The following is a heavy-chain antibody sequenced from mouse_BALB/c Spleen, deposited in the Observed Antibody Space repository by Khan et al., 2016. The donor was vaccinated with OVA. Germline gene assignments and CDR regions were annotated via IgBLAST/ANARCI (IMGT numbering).Heavy chain of an antibody. J-gene: IGHJ3*01. D-gene: IGHD2-14*01. V-gene: IGHV1-26*01. Sequence: EVQLQQSGPDLVKPGASVKISCKASGYSFTLYYMTWVKQSHGKSLEWIGRVNPNTGGSDYNPEFKGKAILTVAKSSNTAYMELHSLTSEDSAVYYCARGYDFLAYWGQGTLVTVSA. CDR3: ARGYDFLAY. CDR1: GYSFTLYY. CDR2: VNPNTGGS.